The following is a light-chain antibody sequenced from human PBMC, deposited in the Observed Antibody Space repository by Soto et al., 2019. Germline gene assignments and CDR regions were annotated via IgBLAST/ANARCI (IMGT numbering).Light chain of an antibody. J-gene: IGLJ2*01. CDR3: SSYTSSSTLV. CDR1: SSDLGGDNS. V-gene: IGLV2-14*01. Sequence: QSALTQPASVSGSPGQSITISCTGTSSDLGGDNSVSWYQQHPGKAPKLVISEVTNRPSGVSNRFSGSKSGNTASLTISGLQAEDEADYYCSSYTSSSTLVFGGGTKLTVL. CDR2: EVT.